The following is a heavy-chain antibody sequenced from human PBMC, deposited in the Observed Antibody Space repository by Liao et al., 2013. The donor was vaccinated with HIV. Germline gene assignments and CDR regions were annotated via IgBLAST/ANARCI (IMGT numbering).Heavy chain of an antibody. V-gene: IGHV4-4*07. CDR3: ALSPRREPYFDL. J-gene: IGHJ2*01. D-gene: IGHD1-14*01. CDR2: IYTSGST. Sequence: QVQLQESGPGLVKPSETLSLTCTVSGGSISSYYWSWIRQPAGKGLEWLGRIYTSGSTNFSPSLKSRVTISIDTSKNQFSLKLSSVTAADTAVYYCALSPRREPYFDLWGRGTLVIVSS. CDR1: GGSISSYY.